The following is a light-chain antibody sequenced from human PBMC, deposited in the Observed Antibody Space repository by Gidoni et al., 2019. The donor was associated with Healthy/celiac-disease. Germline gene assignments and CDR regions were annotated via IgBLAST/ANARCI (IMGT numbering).Light chain of an antibody. CDR1: QDISNY. V-gene: IGKV1-33*01. Sequence: DIQMTQSPSSLSASVGDRVTITCQASQDISNYLNWYQQKPGKAPKLLIYDASNLETGVPARFSGSGSGTDFNFTISSLQPEDMATYYCQQYDNLPRALTFGGGTKVEIK. CDR3: QQYDNLPRALT. J-gene: IGKJ4*01. CDR2: DAS.